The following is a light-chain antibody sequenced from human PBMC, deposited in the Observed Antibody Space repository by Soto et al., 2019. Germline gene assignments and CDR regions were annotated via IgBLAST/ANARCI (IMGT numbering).Light chain of an antibody. CDR2: GAS. Sequence: EIVLTQSPGTLSLSPGDRATLSCRASQSVSSSDFAWYQQKAAQAPRLLIYGASSRATGIPDRFSGSGSVTDFTLTISRLEPEDFAVYYCQHYGSSPLYTLGQGTKLEI. J-gene: IGKJ2*01. V-gene: IGKV3-20*01. CDR1: QSVSSSD. CDR3: QHYGSSPLYT.